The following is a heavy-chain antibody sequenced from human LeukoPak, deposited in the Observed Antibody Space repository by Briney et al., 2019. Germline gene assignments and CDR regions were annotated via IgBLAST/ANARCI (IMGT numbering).Heavy chain of an antibody. CDR1: GGSISSSSYY. D-gene: IGHD3-10*01. Sequence: PSETLSLTCTVSGGSISSSSYYWGWIRQPPGKGLEWIGSIYYSGSTYYNPSLKSRVTISVDTSKNQFSLKLSSVTAADTAVYYCARHGEDYYGSGGDFDYWGQGTLVTVSS. CDR3: ARHGEDYYGSGGDFDY. J-gene: IGHJ4*02. V-gene: IGHV4-39*01. CDR2: IYYSGST.